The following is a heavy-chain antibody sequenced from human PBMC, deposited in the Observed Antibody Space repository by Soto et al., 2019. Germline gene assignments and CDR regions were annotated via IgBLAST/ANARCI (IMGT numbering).Heavy chain of an antibody. D-gene: IGHD3-16*02. J-gene: IGHJ6*02. V-gene: IGHV3-74*01. CDR2: INSDGSTT. CDR3: ARGFRWGMDV. Sequence: VQLVESGGGLVQPGGSLRLSCVASGFSISNYWMHWVRQAPGKGLVWVSRINSDGSTTDYADSVKGRFTISRDNAKNTLYLQMNSLRAEDTAVYYCARGFRWGMDVWGQGTTVTVSS. CDR1: GFSISNYW.